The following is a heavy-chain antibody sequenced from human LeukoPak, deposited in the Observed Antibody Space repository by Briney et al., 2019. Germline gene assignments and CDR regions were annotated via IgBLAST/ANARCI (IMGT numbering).Heavy chain of an antibody. J-gene: IGHJ4*02. V-gene: IGHV4-34*01. CDR2: INHSGST. CDR3: ARGRRGMIVVVPYDY. CDR1: GGSFSGYY. D-gene: IGHD3-22*01. Sequence: SETLSLTCTVYGGSFSGYYWSWIRQPPGKGLEWIGEINHSGSTNYNPSLKSRVTISVDTSKNQFSLKLSSVTAADTAVYYCARGRRGMIVVVPYDYWGQGTLVTVSS.